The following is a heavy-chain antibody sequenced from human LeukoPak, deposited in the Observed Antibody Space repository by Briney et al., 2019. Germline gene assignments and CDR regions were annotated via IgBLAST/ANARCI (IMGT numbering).Heavy chain of an antibody. D-gene: IGHD3-22*01. V-gene: IGHV4-31*03. CDR2: IYYSGST. Sequence: SETLSLTCTVSGGSISSGGYYWSWIRQHPGKGLEWIGYIYYSGSTYYNPSLMSRVTISVDTSKNQFSLKLSSVTAADTAVYYCARADYYDSSGYYYWFDPWGQGTLVTVSS. CDR3: ARADYYDSSGYYYWFDP. J-gene: IGHJ5*02. CDR1: GGSISSGGYY.